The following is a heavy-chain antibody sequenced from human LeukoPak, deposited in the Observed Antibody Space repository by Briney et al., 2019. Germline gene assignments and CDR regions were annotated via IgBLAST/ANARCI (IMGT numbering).Heavy chain of an antibody. V-gene: IGHV3-48*04. D-gene: IGHD6-13*01. Sequence: PGGSLRLSCVASGFTFSDYSMNWVRQAPGKGLEWLSYINQGGSRIYYAESVKGRFTISRDDAKNSLYLQMNSLRVEDPAVYYCANLFASSWSVDSWGHGTLVTVSS. CDR3: ANLFASSWSVDS. J-gene: IGHJ5*01. CDR2: INQGGSRI. CDR1: GFTFSDYS.